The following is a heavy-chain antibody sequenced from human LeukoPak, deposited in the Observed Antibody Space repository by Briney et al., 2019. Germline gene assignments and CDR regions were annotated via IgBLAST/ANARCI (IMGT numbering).Heavy chain of an antibody. V-gene: IGHV1-69*06. CDR3: ARCQLERYSYGYRPNNWFDP. Sequence: SVKVSCKASGYTFTSYYMHWVRQAPGQGLEWMGGIIPIFGTANYAQKFQGRVTITADKSTSTAYLELSSLRSEDTAVYYCARCQLERYSYGYRPNNWFDPWGQGTLVTVSS. D-gene: IGHD5-18*01. J-gene: IGHJ5*02. CDR2: IIPIFGTA. CDR1: GYTFTSYY.